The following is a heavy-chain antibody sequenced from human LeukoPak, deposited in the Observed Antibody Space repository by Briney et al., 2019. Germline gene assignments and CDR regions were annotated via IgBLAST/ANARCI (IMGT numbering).Heavy chain of an antibody. CDR3: ARDALVWSGKYYHYYGMDV. CDR2: IKSDGSST. J-gene: IGHJ6*02. V-gene: IGHV3-74*01. CDR1: GFTFSSYW. Sequence: GGSLRLSCAASGFTFSSYWMHWVRQAPGKGLLWVSRIKSDGSSTSYADSVKGRFIISRDSAKNTLYLQMNSLRAEDTAVYFCARDALVWSGKYYHYYGMDVWGQGTTVTVSS. D-gene: IGHD3-16*01.